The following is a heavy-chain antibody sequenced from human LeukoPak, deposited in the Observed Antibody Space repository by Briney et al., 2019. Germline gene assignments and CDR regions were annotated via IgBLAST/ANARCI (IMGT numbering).Heavy chain of an antibody. V-gene: IGHV4-59*01. CDR1: GGSISSYY. CDR2: IYYSGST. Sequence: SETLSLTCTASGGSISSYYWSWIRQPPGKGLEWIGYIYYSGSTNYNPSLKSRVTISVDTSKNQFSLKLSSVTAADTAAYYCARDSFSGSYFDYWGQGTLVTVSS. CDR3: ARDSFSGSYFDY. J-gene: IGHJ4*02. D-gene: IGHD1-26*01.